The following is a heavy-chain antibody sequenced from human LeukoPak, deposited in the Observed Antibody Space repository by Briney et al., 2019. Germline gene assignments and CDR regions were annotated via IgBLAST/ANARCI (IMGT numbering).Heavy chain of an antibody. CDR2: ISSSSSYI. J-gene: IGHJ4*02. CDR3: ARGKVGATPPRLNY. D-gene: IGHD1-26*01. Sequence: GGSLRLSCAASGFTFSSYSMNWVRQAPGKGLEWASSISSSSSYIYYADSVKGRFTISKDNAKNSLYLQMNSLRAEDTAVYYCARGKVGATPPRLNYWGQGTLVTVSS. V-gene: IGHV3-21*01. CDR1: GFTFSSYS.